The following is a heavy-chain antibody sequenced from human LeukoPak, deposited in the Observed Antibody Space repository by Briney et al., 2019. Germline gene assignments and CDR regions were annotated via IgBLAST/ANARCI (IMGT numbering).Heavy chain of an antibody. CDR3: ARAGYYYYGMDV. V-gene: IGHV4-59*01. CDR2: IYYSGST. J-gene: IGHJ6*02. Sequence: SETLSLTCTVSGGSISSYYWSWIRQPPGKGLEWIGYIYYSGSTNYNPSLKSRVTISVDTSKNQFSLKLSSVTAADTAVYYCARAGYYYYGMDVRGQGTTVTVSS. D-gene: IGHD1-14*01. CDR1: GGSISSYY.